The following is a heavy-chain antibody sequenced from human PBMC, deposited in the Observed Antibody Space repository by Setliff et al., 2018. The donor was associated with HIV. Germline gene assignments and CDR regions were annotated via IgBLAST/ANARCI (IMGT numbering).Heavy chain of an antibody. J-gene: IGHJ4*02. V-gene: IGHV1-69*13. CDR1: GGTFSNYA. Sequence: SVKVSCKASGGTFSNYAISWVRQAPGQGLEWMGGIIPIFGSTKYAQKFQDRVTITADESTYTADMELSSLRSEDTAVYYCARGSHGEGATEYWGLGTLVTVSS. CDR2: IIPIFGST. D-gene: IGHD1-26*01. CDR3: ARGSHGEGATEY.